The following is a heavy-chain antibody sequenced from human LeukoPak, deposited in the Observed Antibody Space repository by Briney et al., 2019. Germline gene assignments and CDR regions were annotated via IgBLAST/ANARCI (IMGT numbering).Heavy chain of an antibody. CDR3: ARVTRGYSYGASFDY. CDR2: NYYSGST. D-gene: IGHD5-18*01. CDR1: GGSISSYY. J-gene: IGHJ4*02. Sequence: SETLSLTCTVSGGSISSYYWSWIRQPPGKGLEWIGYNYYSGSTNYNPSLKSRVTISVDTSKNQFSLKLSSVTAADTAVYYCARVTRGYSYGASFDYWGQGTLVTVSS. V-gene: IGHV4-59*01.